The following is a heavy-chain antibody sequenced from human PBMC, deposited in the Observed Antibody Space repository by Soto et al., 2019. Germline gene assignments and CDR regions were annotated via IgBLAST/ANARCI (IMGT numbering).Heavy chain of an antibody. CDR3: AKAQESGYDWEYFDY. J-gene: IGHJ4*02. V-gene: IGHV3-23*01. D-gene: IGHD5-12*01. CDR2: ISGSGGST. Sequence: GGSLRLSCAASGFTFSSYAMSWVRQAPGKGLEWVSAISGSGGSTYYADSVKGRFTISRDNSKNTLYLQMNSLRAEDTAVYYCAKAQESGYDWEYFDYWGQGTLVTVSS. CDR1: GFTFSSYA.